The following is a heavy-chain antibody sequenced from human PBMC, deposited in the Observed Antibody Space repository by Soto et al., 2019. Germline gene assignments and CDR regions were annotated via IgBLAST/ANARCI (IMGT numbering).Heavy chain of an antibody. CDR1: GFSFRSYW. D-gene: IGHD3-9*01. Sequence: HPGGSLRLSCAASGFSFRSYWMHWVRQAPGKGLVWVARISSDGSTTTYADSASGRFIISRDNDANILYLQMSSLRAEDTAVYYCAREYYGVLTGYYTDFWGQGTLVTVSS. CDR3: AREYYGVLTGYYTDF. J-gene: IGHJ4*02. V-gene: IGHV3-74*01. CDR2: ISSDGSTT.